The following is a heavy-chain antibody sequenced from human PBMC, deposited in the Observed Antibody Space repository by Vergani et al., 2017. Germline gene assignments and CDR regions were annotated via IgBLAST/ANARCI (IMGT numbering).Heavy chain of an antibody. D-gene: IGHD2-2*01. V-gene: IGHV1-2*02. CDR1: GYTFTGHY. CDR3: ARVVVVVPAALFDP. J-gene: IGHJ5*02. Sequence: QVQLVQSGAEVKKPGASVTVSCKASGYTFTGHYMHWVRQAPGQGLEWMGWINPNSGGTNYAQKFQGRVTMTRDTSISTAYMELSRLRSDDTAVYYCARVVVVVPAALFDPWGQGTLVTVSS. CDR2: INPNSGGT.